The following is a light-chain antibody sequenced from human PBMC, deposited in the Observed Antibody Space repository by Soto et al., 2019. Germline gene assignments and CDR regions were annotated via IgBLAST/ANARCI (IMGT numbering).Light chain of an antibody. Sequence: EIVLTQSPGTLSLSPGERATLSCRASQTVGGNYLAWYQQKPGQAPRLLIYGASSRPTGIPDRFSGSGSGTDFTLTISRLEPEDFAVYYCQQYVTSPWTLGQGTKVEI. V-gene: IGKV3-20*01. CDR1: QTVGGNY. J-gene: IGKJ1*01. CDR2: GAS. CDR3: QQYVTSPWT.